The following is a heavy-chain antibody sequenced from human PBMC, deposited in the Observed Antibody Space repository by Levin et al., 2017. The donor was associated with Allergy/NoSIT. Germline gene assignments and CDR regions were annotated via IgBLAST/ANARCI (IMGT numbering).Heavy chain of an antibody. V-gene: IGHV3-74*01. Sequence: GGSLRLSCAASGFTFSSHYMHWVRQVPGKGLVWVSRIVSDGSVTNYADSVKGRFTISRDNAKNTLYLQMDSLRAEDTAVYYCARGGCSSTSCLDYWGQGTLVTVSS. D-gene: IGHD2-2*01. CDR2: IVSDGSVT. CDR1: GFTFSSHY. J-gene: IGHJ4*02. CDR3: ARGGCSSTSCLDY.